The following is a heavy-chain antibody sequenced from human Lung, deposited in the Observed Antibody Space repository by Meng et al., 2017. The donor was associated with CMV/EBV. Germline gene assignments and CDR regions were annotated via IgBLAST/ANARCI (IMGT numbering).Heavy chain of an antibody. J-gene: IGHJ4*02. CDR2: ISYDGSNK. CDR3: ARGRRMGGSYFGLDY. D-gene: IGHD1-26*01. CDR1: GFTFSSYA. V-gene: IGHV3-30*04. Sequence: SXAASGFTFSSYAMHWVRQAPGKGLEWVAVISYDGSNKYYADSVKGRFTISRDNSKNTLYLQMNSLRAEDTAVYYCARGRRMGGSYFGLDYWGQGTLVXVSS.